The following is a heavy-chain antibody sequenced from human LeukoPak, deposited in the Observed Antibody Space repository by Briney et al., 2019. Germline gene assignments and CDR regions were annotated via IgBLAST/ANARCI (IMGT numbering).Heavy chain of an antibody. J-gene: IGHJ4*02. CDR3: ARFYYDSSGYYYDY. CDR2: IYPGDSET. CDR1: GDSFTSYW. D-gene: IGHD3-22*01. V-gene: IGHV5-51*01. Sequence: GESLKISCKGSGDSFTSYWIGWVRRMPGKGPEWLGIIYPGDSETRYSASFQGQVTISADRSTSIVYLQWSSLKASDTAMYYCARFYYDSSGYYYDYWGQGTLVTVSS.